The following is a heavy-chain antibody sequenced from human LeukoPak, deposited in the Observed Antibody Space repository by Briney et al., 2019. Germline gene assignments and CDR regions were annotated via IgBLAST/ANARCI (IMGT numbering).Heavy chain of an antibody. Sequence: GASVKVSCKASGYTFTGYYMHWVRQAPGQGLEWMGWINPNSGGTNYAQKFQGRVTMTRDTSISTAYVELSSLRSEDTAVYYCARVWDSSSWYSGYWDQGTLVTVSS. CDR2: INPNSGGT. CDR3: ARVWDSSSWYSGY. D-gene: IGHD6-13*01. V-gene: IGHV1-2*02. CDR1: GYTFTGYY. J-gene: IGHJ4*02.